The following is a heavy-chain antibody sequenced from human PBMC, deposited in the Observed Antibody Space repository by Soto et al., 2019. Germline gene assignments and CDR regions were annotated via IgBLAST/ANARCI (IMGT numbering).Heavy chain of an antibody. Sequence: PGESLKISCVASGFTVSSKYMSWVRQAPGKGLEWVSVLWSAGNTYYADSVRGRFTISRDSSKNTLYLEMSSLRADDTAVYYCAREAPMDVWGQGTTVTV. CDR3: AREAPMDV. J-gene: IGHJ6*02. V-gene: IGHV3-53*01. CDR1: GFTVSSKY. CDR2: LWSAGNT.